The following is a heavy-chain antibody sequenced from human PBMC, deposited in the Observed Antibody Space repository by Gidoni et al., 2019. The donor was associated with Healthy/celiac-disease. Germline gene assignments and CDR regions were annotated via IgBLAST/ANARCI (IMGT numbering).Heavy chain of an antibody. J-gene: IGHJ4*02. D-gene: IGHD2-15*01. Sequence: QVQLVESGGGVVKPGRSLRLSCAASGFTFSRYGMHWVRQAPGKGLEWVAVISYEGSNKYYADSVKGRFTISRDNSKNTLYLQMNSLRAEDTAVYYCARVNPRGGVAASLDYWGQGTLVTVSS. CDR1: GFTFSRYG. CDR3: ARVNPRGGVAASLDY. V-gene: IGHV3-30*03. CDR2: ISYEGSNK.